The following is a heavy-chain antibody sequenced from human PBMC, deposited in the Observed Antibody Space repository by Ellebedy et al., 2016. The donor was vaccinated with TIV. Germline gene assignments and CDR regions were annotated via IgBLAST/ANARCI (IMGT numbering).Heavy chain of an antibody. V-gene: IGHV2-26*01. D-gene: IGHD3-3*01. J-gene: IGHJ4*02. CDR1: GFSLSNARMG. CDR2: IFSNDEN. CDR3: ARTTSYYDSWSGFYRYYFDS. Sequence: SGPTLVKPTETLTVSGFSLSNARMGVTWIRHPPGKALEWLAHIFSNDENSYNTSLESRLTISKDTSKSQVVLTVTNVDPVDTATYYCARTTSYYDSWSGFYRYYFDSWGQGTLVTVSS.